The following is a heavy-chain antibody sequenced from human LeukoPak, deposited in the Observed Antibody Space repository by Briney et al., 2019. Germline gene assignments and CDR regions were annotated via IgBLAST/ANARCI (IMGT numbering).Heavy chain of an antibody. CDR3: AVYSSGFDY. CDR2: IWYDGSNK. CDR1: GFTFSSYG. D-gene: IGHD6-19*01. V-gene: IGHV3-33*01. Sequence: GGSLRLSCAASGFTFSSYGMHWVRQAPGRGLEWVAVIWYDGSNKYYADSVKGRFTISRDNSRNTLYLQMNSLRAEDTAVYYCAVYSSGFDYWGQGTLVTVSS. J-gene: IGHJ4*02.